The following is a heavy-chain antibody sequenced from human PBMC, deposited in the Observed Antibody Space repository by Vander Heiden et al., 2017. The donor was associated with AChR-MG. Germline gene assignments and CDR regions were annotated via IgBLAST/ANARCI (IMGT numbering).Heavy chain of an antibody. D-gene: IGHD6-19*01. CDR1: GDRLSSNSAA. V-gene: IGHV6-1*01. Sequence: VQLQQSGPGLVKHPPTLSLPRSISGDRLSSNSAAWNWSRQSPSRGLEWLERTYYRTKWYNEYAVAVKSRMTINTDTSKFQFSLQLNSVTPEDTAVYYCARERQWLGLNIYYMDVWGKGTTVIVSS. CDR2: TYYRTKWYN. CDR3: ARERQWLGLNIYYMDV. J-gene: IGHJ6*03.